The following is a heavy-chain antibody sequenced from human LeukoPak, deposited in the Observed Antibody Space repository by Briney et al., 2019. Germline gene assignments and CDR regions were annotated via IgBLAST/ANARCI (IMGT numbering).Heavy chain of an antibody. CDR2: IYHSGST. V-gene: IGHV4-59*08. J-gene: IGHJ5*02. Sequence: SETLSLTCTVSGGSITTYYWSWIRQPPGKGLEWIGYIYHSGSTNYNPSLKSRVIISLDTSKNQFSLKLSSVTAADAAVYFCARQVVGATVVDPWGQGTLVTVSS. CDR1: GGSITTYY. D-gene: IGHD1-26*01. CDR3: ARQVVGATVVDP.